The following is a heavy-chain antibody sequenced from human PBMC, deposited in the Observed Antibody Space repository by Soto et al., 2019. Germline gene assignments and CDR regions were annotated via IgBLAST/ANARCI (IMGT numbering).Heavy chain of an antibody. CDR3: ARDLGYYYDSSGFYSYFQY. CDR2: IYHSGTT. V-gene: IGHV4-31*03. D-gene: IGHD3-22*01. Sequence: PSETLSLTCTVSGGSISSSSYYWGWIRQPPGKGLEWIGYIYHSGTTYYNPSLKSRVTISVDTSKNQFSLKLTSVTAADTAVYYCARDLGYYYDSSGFYSYFQYWGQGTLVTVSS. CDR1: GGSISSSSYY. J-gene: IGHJ1*01.